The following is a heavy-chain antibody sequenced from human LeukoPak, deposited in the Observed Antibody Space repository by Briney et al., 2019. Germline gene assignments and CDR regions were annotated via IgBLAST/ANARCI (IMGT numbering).Heavy chain of an antibody. V-gene: IGHV3-33*01. CDR3: ARDSLDYYDSSGYHTLNY. CDR2: IWYDGSNK. J-gene: IGHJ4*02. CDR1: GFTFSSYG. Sequence: GGSLRLSCAASGFTFSSYGMHWVRQAPGKGLEWVAVIWYDGSNKYYADSVKGRFTISRDNSKNTLYLQMNSLRAEDTAVYYCARDSLDYYDSSGYHTLNYWGQGTLVTVSS. D-gene: IGHD3-22*01.